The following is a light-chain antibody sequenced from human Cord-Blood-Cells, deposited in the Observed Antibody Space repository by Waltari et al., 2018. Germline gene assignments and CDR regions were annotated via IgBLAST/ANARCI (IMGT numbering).Light chain of an antibody. Sequence: QSALTQPRSVSGSPGQSVTISCTGTISDVGGYNYVSWYQQHPGKAPKLMIYDVSKRPSGVPDRFSGSKSGNTASLTISGLQAEDEADYYGCSYAGSYTPFGTGTKVTVL. V-gene: IGLV2-11*01. CDR2: DVS. CDR3: CSYAGSYTP. J-gene: IGLJ1*01. CDR1: ISDVGGYNY.